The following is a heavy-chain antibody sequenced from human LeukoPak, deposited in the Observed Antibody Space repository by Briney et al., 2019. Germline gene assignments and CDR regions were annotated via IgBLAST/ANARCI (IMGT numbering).Heavy chain of an antibody. J-gene: IGHJ4*02. CDR3: ARGIAVAGSHFDN. D-gene: IGHD6-19*01. Sequence: TGGSLRLSCAASGFTFSNYAMTWVRQAPGKGLEWVSVIYSGDITYYADSVKGRFTISRDNSKNTLYLQMNSLKAEDTAVYYCARGIAVAGSHFDNWGQGTLVTVSS. V-gene: IGHV3-53*01. CDR1: GFTFSNYA. CDR2: IYSGDIT.